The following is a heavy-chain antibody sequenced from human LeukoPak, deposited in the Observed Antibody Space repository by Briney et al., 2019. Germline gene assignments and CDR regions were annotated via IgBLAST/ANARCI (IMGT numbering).Heavy chain of an antibody. J-gene: IGHJ4*02. Sequence: GGSLRLSCTASGFSFSTYSMNRVRHAPGKGLEWVSSLSGRSSHLYYADSVKGRFTISRDNAKNSLYLQMNSLRAEDTAVYYCARIGGYNYGEIDYWGQGILVTVSS. CDR3: ARIGGYNYGEIDY. CDR1: GFSFSTYS. CDR2: LSGRSSHL. D-gene: IGHD5-18*01. V-gene: IGHV3-21*01.